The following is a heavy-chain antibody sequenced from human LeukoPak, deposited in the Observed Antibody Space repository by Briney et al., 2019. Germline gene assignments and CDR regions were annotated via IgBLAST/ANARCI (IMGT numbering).Heavy chain of an antibody. Sequence: GGSLRLSCAASGFTFSTYWMSWVGQAPGKGLEWVANIKQDGSEKYYVDSVKGRFTISRDNAKNSLYLQMNSLRAEDTAVYYCARSRTGLVPIDYWGQGTLVTVSS. CDR3: ARSRTGLVPIDY. CDR1: GFTFSTYW. D-gene: IGHD1-26*01. J-gene: IGHJ4*02. V-gene: IGHV3-7*01. CDR2: IKQDGSEK.